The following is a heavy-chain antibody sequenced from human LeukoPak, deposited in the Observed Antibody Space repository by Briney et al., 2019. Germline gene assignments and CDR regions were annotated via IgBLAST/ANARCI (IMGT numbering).Heavy chain of an antibody. D-gene: IGHD5-24*01. CDR3: AKAGPHGGEAY. V-gene: IGHV3-23*01. CDR1: GFTFSTYA. J-gene: IGHJ4*02. Sequence: GGSLRLSCAASGFTFSTYAMSWVRQAPEKGLEWVSSISGSSTGWITYYADSVKGRFTISRDNSKNTLYLQMNSLRAEDTAVYYCAKAGPHGGEAYWGQGTLVTVSS. CDR2: ISGSSTGWIT.